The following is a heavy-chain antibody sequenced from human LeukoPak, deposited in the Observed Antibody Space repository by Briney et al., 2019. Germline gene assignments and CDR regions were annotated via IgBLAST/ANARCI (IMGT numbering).Heavy chain of an antibody. Sequence: SGTLSLTCAVSGGSISSSNWWSWVRQPPGKGLEWIGEIYHSGSTNYNPSLKSRVTISVDTSKNQFSLKLSSVTAADTAVYYCARGHHWFGEGGPWFDPWGQGTLVTVSS. CDR3: ARGHHWFGEGGPWFDP. D-gene: IGHD3-10*01. CDR1: GGSISSSNW. CDR2: IYHSGST. J-gene: IGHJ5*02. V-gene: IGHV4-4*02.